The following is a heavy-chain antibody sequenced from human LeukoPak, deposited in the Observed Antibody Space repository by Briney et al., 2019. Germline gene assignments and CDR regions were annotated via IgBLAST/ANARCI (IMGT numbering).Heavy chain of an antibody. CDR1: GASISAYS. D-gene: IGHD3-9*01. Sequence: PSETLSLTCTVSGASISAYSWSWIRQPPGKGLEWIGCIHYSGNTHCNPSLESRVTLSVDTSKNQFSLKLSSVTAADTAVYYCARHGRESRYFDWLLYYIDHWGQGALVSVSS. CDR3: ARHGRESRYFDWLLYYIDH. CDR2: IHYSGNT. J-gene: IGHJ4*02. V-gene: IGHV4-59*08.